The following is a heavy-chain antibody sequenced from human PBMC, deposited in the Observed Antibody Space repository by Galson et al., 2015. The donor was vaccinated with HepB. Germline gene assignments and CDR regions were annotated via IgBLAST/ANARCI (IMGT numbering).Heavy chain of an antibody. D-gene: IGHD2-2*01. CDR3: ARVPNDIVVIPTARSTYDNYYMDV. CDR1: GFTVGDSY. V-gene: IGHV3-66*01. CDR2: IYSANNT. J-gene: IGHJ6*03. Sequence: SLRLSCAASGFTVGDSYMSWVRQAPGQGLEWVSVIYSANNTYYTGSVRGRFTISRDISKNTLCLQMNSLRAEDTAVYYCARVPNDIVVIPTARSTYDNYYMDVWGKGTTVTVSS.